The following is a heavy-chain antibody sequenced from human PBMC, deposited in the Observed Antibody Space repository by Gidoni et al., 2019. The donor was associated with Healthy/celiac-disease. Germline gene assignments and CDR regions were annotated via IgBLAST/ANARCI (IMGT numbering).Heavy chain of an antibody. D-gene: IGHD6-6*01. Sequence: QVQLVESGGGVFRPGRYLSISCDGAVFTVRSYGMHWVRQAPGKGLVWVAVIWYYGSNKYYADSVKGRFTISRDNSKNTLYLQMNSLRAEDTAVYYCARDYSSSPFDYWGQGTLVTVSS. CDR1: VFTVRSYG. CDR3: ARDYSSSPFDY. V-gene: IGHV3-33*01. CDR2: IWYYGSNK. J-gene: IGHJ4*02.